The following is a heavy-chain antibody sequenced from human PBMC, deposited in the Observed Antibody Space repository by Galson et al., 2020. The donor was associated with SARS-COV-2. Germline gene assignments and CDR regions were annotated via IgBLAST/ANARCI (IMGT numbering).Heavy chain of an antibody. CDR1: GGTFSSYA. V-gene: IGHV1-69*13. Sequence: SVKVTCKASGGTFSSYAISWVRQAPGQGLEWMGGIIPIFGTANYAQKFQGRVTTTADESTSTAYMELSSLRSEETAVYYCARDSGYSSGWTMQTDYWGQGTLVTVSS. D-gene: IGHD6-19*01. CDR3: ARDSGYSSGWTMQTDY. CDR2: IIPIFGTA. J-gene: IGHJ4*02.